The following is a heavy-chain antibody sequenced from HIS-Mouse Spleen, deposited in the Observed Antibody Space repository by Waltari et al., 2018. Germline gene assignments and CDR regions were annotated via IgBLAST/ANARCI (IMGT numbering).Heavy chain of an antibody. V-gene: IGHV4-39*07. CDR2: IYYSGST. CDR1: GGPISSSSSY. CDR3: AREIPYSSSWYDWYFDL. Sequence: QLQLQESGPGLVKPSETRSLTCTVSGGPISSSSSYWGWIRQPPGKGLEWIGSIYYSGSTYYNPSLKSRVTISVDTSKNQFSLKLSSVTAADTAVYYCAREIPYSSSWYDWYFDLWGRGTLVTVSS. J-gene: IGHJ2*01. D-gene: IGHD6-13*01.